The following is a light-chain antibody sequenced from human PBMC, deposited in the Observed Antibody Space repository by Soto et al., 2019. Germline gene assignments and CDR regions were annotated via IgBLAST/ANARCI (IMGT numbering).Light chain of an antibody. Sequence: EIVMTQSPATLSVSPGEKATLSCRASQSVSSNLAWYQQNPGQSPRLIIYGASTRTTGIPARFSGSESGTEFTLTISSLQSEDFAVYYCQEYNNWPQTFGQGTKLEIK. CDR3: QEYNNWPQT. CDR1: QSVSSN. CDR2: GAS. V-gene: IGKV3-15*01. J-gene: IGKJ2*01.